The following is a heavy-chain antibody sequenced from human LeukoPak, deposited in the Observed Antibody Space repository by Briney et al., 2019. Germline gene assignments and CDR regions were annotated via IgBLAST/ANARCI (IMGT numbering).Heavy chain of an antibody. CDR2: INHSGST. V-gene: IGHV4-34*01. D-gene: IGHD3-10*01. J-gene: IGHJ4*02. CDR3: ARHASITMVRGVIRVYYFDY. CDR1: GGSFSGYY. Sequence: KPSETLSLTCAVYGGSFSGYYWSWIRQPPGKGLEWIGEINHSGSTNYNPSLKSRVTISVDTSKNQFSLKLSSVTAADTAVYYCARHASITMVRGVIRVYYFDYWGQGTLVTVSS.